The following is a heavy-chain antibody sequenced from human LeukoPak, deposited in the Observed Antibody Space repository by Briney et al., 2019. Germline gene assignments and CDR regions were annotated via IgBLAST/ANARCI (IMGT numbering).Heavy chain of an antibody. CDR2: IGTAGDT. CDR1: GFTFSRYD. D-gene: IGHD1-26*01. V-gene: IGHV3-13*01. J-gene: IGHJ6*03. CDR3: VRAPPGSRAFHYSYMDV. Sequence: PGGSLRLSCAASGFTFSRYDMHWVRQVTGKGLEWVSTIGTAGDTYYQDSVKGRFTISRENAENSLYLQMSSLRAGDTALYYCVRAPPGSRAFHYSYMDVWGKGTTVTISS.